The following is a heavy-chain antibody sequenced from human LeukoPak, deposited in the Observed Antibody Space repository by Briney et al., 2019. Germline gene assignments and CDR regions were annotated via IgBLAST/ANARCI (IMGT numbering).Heavy chain of an antibody. Sequence: ASVKVSCKASGYTFTSYDINWVRQATGQGLEWMGWMSPNSGNTGYAQKFQGRVTMTRNTSISIAYMELSSLRSEDTAVYYCASYSTVVKDSDAFDIWGQGTMVTVSS. CDR1: GYTFTSYD. D-gene: IGHD4-23*01. CDR2: MSPNSGNT. V-gene: IGHV1-8*01. CDR3: ASYSTVVKDSDAFDI. J-gene: IGHJ3*02.